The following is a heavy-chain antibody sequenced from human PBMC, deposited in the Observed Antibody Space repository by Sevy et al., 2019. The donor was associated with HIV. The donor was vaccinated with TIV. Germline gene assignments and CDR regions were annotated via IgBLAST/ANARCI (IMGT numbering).Heavy chain of an antibody. CDR3: AKDQIVVPAAIDYYGMDV. Sequence: GGSLRLSCAASGFTFSSYAMSWVRQAPGKGLEWVSAISGRGGSTYYADSVKGRFTISRDNSKNTLYLQMNSLRAEDTAVYYCAKDQIVVPAAIDYYGMDVWGQGTTVTVSS. CDR2: ISGRGGST. V-gene: IGHV3-23*01. J-gene: IGHJ6*02. D-gene: IGHD2-2*01. CDR1: GFTFSSYA.